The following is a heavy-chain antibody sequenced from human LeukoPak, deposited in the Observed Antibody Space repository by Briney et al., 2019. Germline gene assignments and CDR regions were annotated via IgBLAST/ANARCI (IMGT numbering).Heavy chain of an antibody. Sequence: GGSLRLSCAASGFTFSSYGMHWVRQAPGKGLEWVAVISYDGSNKNYADSVKGRFTSSRDNSKNTLYLQMNSLRGEDTAVYYCAKDHLTYGDYLRLHYWGQGTLVTVSS. CDR1: GFTFSSYG. D-gene: IGHD4-17*01. CDR2: ISYDGSNK. J-gene: IGHJ4*02. V-gene: IGHV3-30*19. CDR3: AKDHLTYGDYLRLHY.